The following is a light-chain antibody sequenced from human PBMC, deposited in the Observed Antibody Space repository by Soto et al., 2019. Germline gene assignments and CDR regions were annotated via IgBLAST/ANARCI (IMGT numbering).Light chain of an antibody. Sequence: QSALTQPASVSGSPGQSITISCTGTSSDVVGYNYVSWYQQHPGKAPKLMIYEVSNRPSGVSNRFSGSKSGNTASLTISGLQAEDEADYYCRSYTSSSTRVFGGGTQLPVL. J-gene: IGLJ2*01. CDR2: EVS. CDR1: SSDVVGYNY. CDR3: RSYTSSSTRV. V-gene: IGLV2-14*01.